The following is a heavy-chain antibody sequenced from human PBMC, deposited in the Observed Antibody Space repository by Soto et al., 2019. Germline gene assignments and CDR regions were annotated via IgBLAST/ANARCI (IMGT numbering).Heavy chain of an antibody. J-gene: IGHJ6*02. CDR2: IGDSSSYT. Sequence: GGSLRLSCAASGFTFSDYYMSWIRQAPGKGPEWVSYIGDSSSYTNYADSVKGRFTISRDNAKNSLYLQMNSLRAEDTAVYYRGRDAGTAGMYIWGQGTTGTVSS. V-gene: IGHV3-11*06. CDR1: GFTFSDYY. CDR3: GRDAGTAGMYI. D-gene: IGHD1-1*01.